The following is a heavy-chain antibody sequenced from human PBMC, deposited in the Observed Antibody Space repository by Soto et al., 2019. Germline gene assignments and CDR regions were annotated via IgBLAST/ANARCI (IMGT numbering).Heavy chain of an antibody. V-gene: IGHV3-23*01. Sequence: GALRLSCAASGFTFSSYAMTWVRQAPGKGLEWVSGISGSGATTSYADSVKGRFTVSRDNSKNTLYLQMNSLRVEDTAVYHCAKLRYFDWSAYNWFEYWGQGT. CDR3: AKLRYFDWSAYNWFEY. D-gene: IGHD3-9*01. CDR1: GFTFSSYA. J-gene: IGHJ5*01. CDR2: ISGSGATT.